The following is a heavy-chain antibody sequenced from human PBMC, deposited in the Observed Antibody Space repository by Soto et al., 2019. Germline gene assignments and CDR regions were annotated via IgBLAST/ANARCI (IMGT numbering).Heavy chain of an antibody. CDR3: AKSFYSNYLKCFDP. Sequence: EVQLLESGGGLVQPGGSLRLSCAASGFTFSSYAMSWVRQAPGKGLEWVSAISGSGGSTYYADSVKGRFTISRDNSKNTLFLQMNSPRAEDTAVYYCAKSFYSNYLKCFDPWGQGTLVTVSS. V-gene: IGHV3-23*01. CDR1: GFTFSSYA. J-gene: IGHJ5*02. CDR2: ISGSGGST. D-gene: IGHD4-4*01.